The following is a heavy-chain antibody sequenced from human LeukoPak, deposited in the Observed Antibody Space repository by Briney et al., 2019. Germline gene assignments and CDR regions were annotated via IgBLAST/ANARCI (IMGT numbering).Heavy chain of an antibody. J-gene: IGHJ6*03. CDR3: ARDRSYYDILTGYSGYYMDV. CDR1: GFTFSSYS. CDR2: ISSSSSYI. V-gene: IGHV3-21*01. D-gene: IGHD3-9*01. Sequence: GGSLRLSCAASGFTFSSYSMNWVRQAPGKGLEWVSSISSSSSYIYYADSVKGRFTISRDNAKNLLYLQMNSLRAEDTAVYYCARDRSYYDILTGYSGYYMDVWGKGTTVTVSS.